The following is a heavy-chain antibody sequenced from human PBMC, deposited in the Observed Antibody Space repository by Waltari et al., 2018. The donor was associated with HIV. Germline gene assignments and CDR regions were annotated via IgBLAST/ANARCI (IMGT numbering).Heavy chain of an antibody. Sequence: QVQLVQSGAEVKKPGASVKVSCKASGYTFTAYYIHWVRQAPGQGLEWSGWMNPNSGGTNYPQKFKGRVTMTRDTSIKTAYLQLSGLTSDDTALYWCSRGGTILTGYYPSGVSWGQGTPVTVSS. V-gene: IGHV1-2*02. CDR3: SRGGTILTGYYPSGVS. CDR2: MNPNSGGT. J-gene: IGHJ5*02. CDR1: GYTFTAYY. D-gene: IGHD3-9*01.